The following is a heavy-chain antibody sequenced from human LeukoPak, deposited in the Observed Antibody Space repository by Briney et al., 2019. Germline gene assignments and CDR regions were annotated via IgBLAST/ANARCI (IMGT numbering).Heavy chain of an antibody. V-gene: IGHV3-48*03. D-gene: IGHD2-2*01. CDR2: ISSSGSTI. CDR3: ATEGPYCSSTSCPD. CDR1: GFTFSSYE. J-gene: IGHJ4*02. Sequence: PGGSLRLSCAASGFTFSSYEMNWVRQAPGKGLEWVSYISSSGSTIYYAGSVKGRFTISRDNAKNSLYLQMNSLRAEDTAVYYCATEGPYCSSTSCPDWGQGTLVTVSS.